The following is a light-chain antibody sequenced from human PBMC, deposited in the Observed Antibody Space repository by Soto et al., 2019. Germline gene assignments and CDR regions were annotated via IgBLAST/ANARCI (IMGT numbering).Light chain of an antibody. J-gene: IGLJ2*01. CDR2: EVS. Sequence: QSALTQPASVSGSPGQSITISCIGSRNDVGTYNYVSWYQQHPDKAPKLMIYEVSNRPSGVSNRFSGSKSGNTASLTISGLQTEDEADYFCSSYTGSSTLVVFGGGTKLTVL. CDR3: SSYTGSSTLVV. V-gene: IGLV2-14*03. CDR1: RNDVGTYNY.